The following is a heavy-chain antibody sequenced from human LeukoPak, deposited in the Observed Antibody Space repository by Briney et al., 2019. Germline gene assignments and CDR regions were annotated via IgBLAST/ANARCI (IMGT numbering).Heavy chain of an antibody. V-gene: IGHV3-23*01. CDR3: AKDKYQLLFDY. J-gene: IGHJ4*02. CDR1: GFTVSSNY. D-gene: IGHD2-2*01. Sequence: GGSLRLSCAASGFTVSSNYMSWVRQAPGKGLEWVSAISGSGGNTYYADSVKGRFTISRDNSKNTLYLQMNSLRAEDTAVYYCAKDKYQLLFDYWGQGTLVTVSS. CDR2: ISGSGGNT.